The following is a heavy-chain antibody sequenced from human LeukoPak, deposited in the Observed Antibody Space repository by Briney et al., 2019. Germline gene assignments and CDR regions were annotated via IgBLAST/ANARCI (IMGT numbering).Heavy chain of an antibody. Sequence: GGSLRLSCAASGFTFSSYSMNWVRQAPGKGLEWLSYISSSSIIYYADSVKGRFTISRDNAKNSLYLQMNSLRDEDTAVYYCATGPSPNWNAPYFDYWGQGTLVTVSS. D-gene: IGHD1-1*01. J-gene: IGHJ4*02. CDR1: GFTFSSYS. CDR3: ATGPSPNWNAPYFDY. CDR2: ISSSSII. V-gene: IGHV3-48*02.